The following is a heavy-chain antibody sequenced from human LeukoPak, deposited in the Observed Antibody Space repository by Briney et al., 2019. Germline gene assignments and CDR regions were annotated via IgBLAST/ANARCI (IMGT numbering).Heavy chain of an antibody. CDR2: IYYSGST. Sequence: PSETLSLTCTVSGGSISSGDYYWSWIRQPPRKGLEWIGYIYYSGSTYYNPSLKSRVTISVDTSKNQFSLKLSSVTAADTAVYYCARGMIVVAWGPWFDPWGQGTLVTVSS. J-gene: IGHJ5*02. CDR3: ARGMIVVAWGPWFDP. D-gene: IGHD3-22*01. V-gene: IGHV4-30-4*08. CDR1: GGSISSGDYY.